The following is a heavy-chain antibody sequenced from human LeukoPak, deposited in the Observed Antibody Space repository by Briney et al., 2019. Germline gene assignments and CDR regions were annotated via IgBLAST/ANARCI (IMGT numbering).Heavy chain of an antibody. V-gene: IGHV3-7*01. CDR2: IKQDGSEK. CDR1: GFTFSSYW. J-gene: IGHJ1*01. D-gene: IGHD3-22*01. Sequence: PGGSLRLSCAASGFTFSSYWMSWVRQAPGKGLEWVANIKQDGSEKYYVDSVKGRFTISRDNAKNSLYLQMNSLRAEDTAVYYCAGDSSGYYRRSHYFQHCGQGTLVTVSS. CDR3: AGDSSGYYRRSHYFQH.